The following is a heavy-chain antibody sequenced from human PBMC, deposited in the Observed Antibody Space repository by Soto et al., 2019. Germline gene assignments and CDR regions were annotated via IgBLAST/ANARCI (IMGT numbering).Heavy chain of an antibody. J-gene: IGHJ6*02. Sequence: GESLKISCKGSGYSFTSYWIGWVRQMPGKGLEWMGIIYPGDSDTRYSPSFQGQVTISADKSISTAYLQWSSLKASDTAMYYCARPRGGWGFSYGMDVWGQGTTLTVSS. D-gene: IGHD3-10*01. CDR2: IYPGDSDT. CDR3: ARPRGGWGFSYGMDV. CDR1: GYSFTSYW. V-gene: IGHV5-51*01.